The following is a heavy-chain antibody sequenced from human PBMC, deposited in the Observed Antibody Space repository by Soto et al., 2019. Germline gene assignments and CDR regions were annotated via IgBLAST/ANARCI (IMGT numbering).Heavy chain of an antibody. Sequence: QVQLVQSGAEVKKPGASVKVSCKASGYTFTSYGISWVRQAPGQGLEWMGLISAYNGNTNYAQKLQGRVTMTTDTSTITAYMELRSLRSDDTAVYYCAREAYYYDRSGYWVFDYWGQGTLVTVSS. CDR2: ISAYNGNT. D-gene: IGHD3-22*01. V-gene: IGHV1-18*01. CDR3: AREAYYYDRSGYWVFDY. J-gene: IGHJ4*02. CDR1: GYTFTSYG.